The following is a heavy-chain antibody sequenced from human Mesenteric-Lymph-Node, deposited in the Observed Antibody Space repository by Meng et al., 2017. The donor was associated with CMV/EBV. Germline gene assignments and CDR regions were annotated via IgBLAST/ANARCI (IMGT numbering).Heavy chain of an antibody. CDR1: GFTLSDYW. V-gene: IGHV3-7*01. CDR3: ARVEVDTATVDY. CDR2: IKQDGSDK. D-gene: IGHD5-18*01. J-gene: IGHJ4*02. Sequence: GESLKISCAASGFTLSDYWMHWVRQAPGKGLEWVANIKQDGSDKNYVDSVKGRFTISRDNAKNSLSLQMNSLRAEDTAVYYCARVEVDTATVDYWGQGTLVTVSS.